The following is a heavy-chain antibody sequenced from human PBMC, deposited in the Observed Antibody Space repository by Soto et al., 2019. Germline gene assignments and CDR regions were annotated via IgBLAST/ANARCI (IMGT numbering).Heavy chain of an antibody. D-gene: IGHD3-9*01. CDR2: IGSSSSYT. Sequence: QVQLVESGGDLDKPGRSLRLSCAASGFPFSDYYMSWIRQAPGKGLEWVSSIGSSSSYTNYADSVKGRFTISRDNAKNSLYLQMNSLRAEDTAVYYCARRRPTGYYNYWGQGTLVTVSA. V-gene: IGHV3-11*05. CDR3: ARRRPTGYYNY. J-gene: IGHJ4*02. CDR1: GFPFSDYY.